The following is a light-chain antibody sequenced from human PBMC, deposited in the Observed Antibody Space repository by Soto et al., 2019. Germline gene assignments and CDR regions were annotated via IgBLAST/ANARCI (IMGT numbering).Light chain of an antibody. Sequence: QSVLTQPASVSGSPGQSITISYTGTSDNIGRFSFVSWYQQHPGKAPKLLIYELIKRPSGISDRFSGSKSGNTASLTISGLQAEDEADYYCSSYETTSRRLFGTGTKVTV. CDR3: SSYETTSRRL. CDR2: ELI. V-gene: IGLV2-14*01. J-gene: IGLJ1*01. CDR1: SDNIGRFSF.